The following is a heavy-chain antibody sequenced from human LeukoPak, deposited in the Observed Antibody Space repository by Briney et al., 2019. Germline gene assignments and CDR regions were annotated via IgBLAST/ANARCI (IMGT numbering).Heavy chain of an antibody. V-gene: IGHV3-7*01. CDR2: LKEDGSTT. Sequence: GGSLRLSCGVSGFTFSNYWMTWVRQAPGKGLEWVASLKEDGSTTWYVDSVKGRFTVSRDNAKNSLHLQSNSLRVEDTAVYYCARDNSYARDYWGQGTLVTVSS. D-gene: IGHD2-21*01. J-gene: IGHJ4*02. CDR3: ARDNSYARDY. CDR1: GFTFSNYW.